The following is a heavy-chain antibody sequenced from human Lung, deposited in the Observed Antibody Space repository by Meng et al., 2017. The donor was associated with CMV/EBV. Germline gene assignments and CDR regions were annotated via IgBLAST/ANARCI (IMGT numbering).Heavy chain of an antibody. Sequence: QVQPPGSGPGSVKPSQTLSLTCTFSGGSISSGGYYWSWIRQHPGKGLKWIGYIHSSGSTYNNPSLRSRLTISVDTSKNQFSLKLSSVTAADTAVYYCARASYGSGSPLGESWFDPWGQGTLVTVSS. V-gene: IGHV4-31*03. J-gene: IGHJ5*02. CDR1: GGSISSGGYY. CDR2: IHSSGST. D-gene: IGHD3-10*01. CDR3: ARASYGSGSPLGESWFDP.